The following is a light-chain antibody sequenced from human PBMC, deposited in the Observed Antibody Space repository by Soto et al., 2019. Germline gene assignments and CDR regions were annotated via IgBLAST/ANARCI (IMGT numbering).Light chain of an antibody. J-gene: IGLJ1*01. CDR2: EVN. CDR1: SSDVGGYNY. V-gene: IGLV2-8*01. Sequence: QSALTQPPSASGSPGQSVTISCTGTSSDVGGYNYVSWYQRHPGKVPKLMVYEVNKRPSGVPDRLSGSKSGNTASLTVSGLQAEDEADYYCTSYAGGNNVFGTGTKLTVL. CDR3: TSYAGGNNV.